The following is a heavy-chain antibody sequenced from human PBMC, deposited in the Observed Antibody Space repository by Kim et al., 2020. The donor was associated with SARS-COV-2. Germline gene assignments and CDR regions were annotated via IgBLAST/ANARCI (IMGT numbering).Heavy chain of an antibody. D-gene: IGHD6-19*01. CDR3: ARDRQRAGTGVDY. Sequence: YALAVKDRKTSNPDTSKNQFSLQLNSVKPEDKAVYYCARDRQRAGTGVDYWGQGTLVTVSS. J-gene: IGHJ4*02. V-gene: IGHV6-1*01.